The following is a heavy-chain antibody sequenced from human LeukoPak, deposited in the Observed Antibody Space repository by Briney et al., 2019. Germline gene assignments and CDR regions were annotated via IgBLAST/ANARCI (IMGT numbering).Heavy chain of an antibody. Sequence: PSQTLSLSCTVSGGSISNANYYWTWIRQHPGKCLEWIGYIYYSVTAFSNPSLKGRVSISIETSNNQFTLKLTSVTAADTAMYYCARADYYASSAYPDWGQGTLVTVSS. J-gene: IGHJ4*02. D-gene: IGHD3-22*01. CDR1: GGSISNANYY. CDR2: IYYSVTA. CDR3: ARADYYASSAYPD. V-gene: IGHV4-31*03.